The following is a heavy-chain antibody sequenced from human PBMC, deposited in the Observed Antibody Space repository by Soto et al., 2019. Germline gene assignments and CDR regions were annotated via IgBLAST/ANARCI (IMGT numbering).Heavy chain of an antibody. Sequence: ASVKVSCKSSGYTFTDYYMHWVRRAPGQGLEWMGWINPNSGATNYAQKLQGWVTMTRDTSISTAYMELRSLRSDDTAVYYCARETTVTTRFNYYYGMDVWGQGTTVTVSS. CDR1: GYTFTDYY. J-gene: IGHJ6*02. CDR2: INPNSGAT. CDR3: ARETTVTTRFNYYYGMDV. V-gene: IGHV1-2*04. D-gene: IGHD4-17*01.